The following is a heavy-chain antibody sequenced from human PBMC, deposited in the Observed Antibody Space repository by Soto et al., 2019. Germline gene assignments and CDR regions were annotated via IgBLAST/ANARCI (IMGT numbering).Heavy chain of an antibody. CDR1: GFTFSSYG. CDR2: ISFEGSNK. V-gene: IGHV3-30*18. J-gene: IGHJ4*02. Sequence: VHLVESGGGVVQPRRSLRLSCAASGFTFSSYGMHWVRQAPVKGLEWVGVISFEGSNKYYADSVKGRFTISSDNTKNMHKLRMNSQLAKDTTVFYCPKNQDTPMVAGYDLGLNNCGQGTLVTVSS. CDR3: PKNQDTPMVAGYDLGLNN. D-gene: IGHD5-18*01.